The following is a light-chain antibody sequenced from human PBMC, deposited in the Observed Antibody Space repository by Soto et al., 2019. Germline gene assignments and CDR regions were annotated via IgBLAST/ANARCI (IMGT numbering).Light chain of an antibody. CDR1: QSVSSTY. J-gene: IGKJ4*01. V-gene: IGKV3-20*01. CDR3: QQYGRSPPLT. Sequence: EIALTRCPGNLSLLLGEKDTLSCRARQSVSSTYLAWYQQKPGQAPRLLLYGAPSRATGIPDRFSGSGSGTDFTLTINRLEPEDFAVYYCQQYGRSPPLTFGGGIKVDTK. CDR2: GAP.